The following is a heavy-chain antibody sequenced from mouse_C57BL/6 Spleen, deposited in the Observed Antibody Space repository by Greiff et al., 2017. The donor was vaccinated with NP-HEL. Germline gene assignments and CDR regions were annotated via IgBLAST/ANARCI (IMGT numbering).Heavy chain of an antibody. Sequence: QVQLQQPGAELVKPGASVKMSCKASGYTFTSYWITWVKQRPGQGLEWIGDIYPGSGSTNYNEKFKSKATLTVDTSSSTAYMQLSSLTSEDSAVYYCAKPFYYDYDGFAYWGQGTLVTVSA. V-gene: IGHV1-55*01. CDR3: AKPFYYDYDGFAY. J-gene: IGHJ3*01. CDR2: IYPGSGST. CDR1: GYTFTSYW. D-gene: IGHD2-4*01.